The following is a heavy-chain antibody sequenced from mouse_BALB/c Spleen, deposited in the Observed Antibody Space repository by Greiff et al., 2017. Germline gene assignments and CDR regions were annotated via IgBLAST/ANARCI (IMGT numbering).Heavy chain of an antibody. J-gene: IGHJ3*01. CDR3: ARSRGSGTQFAY. V-gene: IGHV5-17*02. CDR2: ISSGSSTI. D-gene: IGHD4-1*01. CDR1: GFTFSSFG. Sequence: EVQVVESGGGLVQPGGSRKLSCAASGFTFSSFGMHWVRQAPEKGLEWVAYISSGSSTIYYADTVKGRFTISRDNPKNTLFLQMTSLRSEDTAMYYCARSRGSGTQFAYWGQGTLVTVSA.